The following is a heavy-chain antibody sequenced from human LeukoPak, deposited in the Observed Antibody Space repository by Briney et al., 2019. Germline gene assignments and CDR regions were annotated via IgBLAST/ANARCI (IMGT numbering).Heavy chain of an antibody. D-gene: IGHD5-18*01. CDR1: GYTFTAYY. Sequence: ASVRVSCKASGYTFTAYYMHWVRQAPGQGLEWMGWINPNTGDTNYAQTFQGRVTMTRDTSINTAYMELSRLRSDNTAVYYCARPRISSGYIYAYLYWGQGTLVTLSS. CDR2: INPNTGDT. J-gene: IGHJ4*02. CDR3: ARPRISSGYIYAYLY. V-gene: IGHV1-2*02.